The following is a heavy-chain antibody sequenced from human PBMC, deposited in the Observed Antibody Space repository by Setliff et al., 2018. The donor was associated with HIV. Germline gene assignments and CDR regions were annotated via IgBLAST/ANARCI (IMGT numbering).Heavy chain of an antibody. CDR3: ARHGNQWLVTIDY. J-gene: IGHJ4*02. CDR1: GDSIGTTTYY. D-gene: IGHD6-19*01. CDR2: IYFSGSA. V-gene: IGHV4-39*01. Sequence: SLTCTVSGDSIGTTTYYWGWIRQSPEKGLEWIGSIYFSGSAYYNPSLESRVTISVDTSKNQFSLKLNSVTAADTAVYYCARHGNQWLVTIDYWGQGTLVTVSS.